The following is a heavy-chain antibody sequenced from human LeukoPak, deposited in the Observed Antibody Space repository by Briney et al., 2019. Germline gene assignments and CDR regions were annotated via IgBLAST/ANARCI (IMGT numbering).Heavy chain of an antibody. CDR2: ISSSSSYI. D-gene: IGHD3-3*01. J-gene: IGHJ4*02. V-gene: IGHV3-21*01. CDR3: ARGITIFGVVIQDY. Sequence: GGSLRLSCAASGFTFSSYSMNWVRQAPGKGLEWVSSISSSSSYIYYADSVKGRFTISRDNAKNSLYLQMNSLRAEDTAAYYCARGITIFGVVIQDYWGQGTLVTVSS. CDR1: GFTFSSYS.